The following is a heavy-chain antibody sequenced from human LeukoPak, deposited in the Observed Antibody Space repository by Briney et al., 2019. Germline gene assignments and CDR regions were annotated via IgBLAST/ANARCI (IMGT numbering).Heavy chain of an antibody. V-gene: IGHV3-23*01. J-gene: IGHJ3*02. CDR1: GFTFSGYA. Sequence: PGGSLRLSCAASGFTFSGYAMNWVRQAPGKGPEWVSAISGSDGSTYYADSVKGRFTISRDNSKNTLYLQMNSLRAEDTAVYYCAKIRPPAYDIWGQGTMVTVSS. CDR3: AKIRPPAYDI. D-gene: IGHD3-3*02. CDR2: ISGSDGST.